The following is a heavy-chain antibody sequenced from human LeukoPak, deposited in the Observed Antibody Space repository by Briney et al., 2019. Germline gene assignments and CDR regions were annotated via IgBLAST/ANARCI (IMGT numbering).Heavy chain of an antibody. V-gene: IGHV3-74*01. CDR2: INSDGSST. CDR1: GFTFSSYW. D-gene: IGHD1-26*01. J-gene: IGHJ4*02. Sequence: GGSLRLSCAASGFTFSSYWMHWVRQAPGKGLVWVSRINSDGSSTRYADSMKGRFTISRDNAKNTLYLQMNSLRAEDTAVYYCARGVMGVDNLGYFDNWGQGTLVTVSS. CDR3: ARGVMGVDNLGYFDN.